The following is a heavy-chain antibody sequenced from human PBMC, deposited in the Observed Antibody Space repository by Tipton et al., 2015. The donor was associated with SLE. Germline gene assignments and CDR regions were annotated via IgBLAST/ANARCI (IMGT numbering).Heavy chain of an antibody. CDR3: AREGVTETGIGAFDI. Sequence: TLSLTCAVSGGSISSSSYYWSWIRQPPGKGLEWIGEINHSGSTNYNPSLKSRVTISVDTSKNQFSLKLSSVTAADTAFYYCAREGVTETGIGAFDIWGQGTMVTVYS. CDR2: INHSGST. J-gene: IGHJ3*02. CDR1: GGSISSSSYY. V-gene: IGHV4-39*07. D-gene: IGHD1-14*01.